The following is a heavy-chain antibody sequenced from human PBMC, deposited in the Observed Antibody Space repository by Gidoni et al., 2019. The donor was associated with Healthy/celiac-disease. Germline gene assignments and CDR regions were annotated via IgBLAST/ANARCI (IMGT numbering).Heavy chain of an antibody. CDR2: ST. Sequence: STYYNPSLKSRVTISVDTSKNQFSLKLSSVTAADTAVYYCASPRVPNNYYYGMDVWGQGTTVTVSS. J-gene: IGHJ6*02. D-gene: IGHD3-3*01. CDR3: ASPRVPNNYYYGMDV. V-gene: IGHV4-39*01.